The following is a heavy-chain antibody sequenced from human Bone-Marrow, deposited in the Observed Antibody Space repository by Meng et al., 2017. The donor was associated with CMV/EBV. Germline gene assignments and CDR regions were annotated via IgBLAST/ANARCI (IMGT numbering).Heavy chain of an antibody. V-gene: IGHV3-11*04. D-gene: IGHD2-15*01. J-gene: IGHJ4*02. CDR1: GYTFSECY. CDR2: ISSSGSYI. CDR3: ARDYCRTTNCFDY. Sequence: ASGYTFSECYMGGIRQAPGKGLEFVASISSSGSYIYYAGSVKGRFTISRDNGKNSLFLQMNSLRAEDTALYYCARDYCRTTNCFDYWGQGTLVTVSS.